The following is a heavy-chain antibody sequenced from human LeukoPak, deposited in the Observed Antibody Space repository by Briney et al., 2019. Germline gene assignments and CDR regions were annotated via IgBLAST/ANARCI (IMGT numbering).Heavy chain of an antibody. Sequence: PSETLSLTCTVSGYSISSGYYWGWIRQPPGKGLEWIGSIYHSGSTYYNPSLKSRVTISVDTSKNQFSLKLSSVTAADTAVYYCARSRWFGELYYFDYWGQGTLVTVSS. V-gene: IGHV4-38-2*02. J-gene: IGHJ4*02. CDR3: ARSRWFGELYYFDY. D-gene: IGHD3-10*01. CDR2: IYHSGST. CDR1: GYSISSGYY.